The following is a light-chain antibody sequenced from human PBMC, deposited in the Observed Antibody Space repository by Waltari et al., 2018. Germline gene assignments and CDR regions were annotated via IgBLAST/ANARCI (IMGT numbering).Light chain of an antibody. J-gene: IGLJ2*01. CDR3: CSHAGSSTVV. V-gene: IGLV2-23*02. CDR1: SSDAGSHNL. CDR2: EVS. Sequence: QSALTQPASVSGSPGQSLTISCPGTSSDAGSHNLVPWYHQHPGKAPKLMIYEVSKRPSGVSNRFSGSKSGNTASLTISGLQAEDEADYYCCSHAGSSTVVFGGGTKLTVL.